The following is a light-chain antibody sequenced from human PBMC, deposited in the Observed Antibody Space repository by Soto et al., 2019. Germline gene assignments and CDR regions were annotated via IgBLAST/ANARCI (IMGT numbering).Light chain of an antibody. J-gene: IGKJ1*01. Sequence: ELVLTQSPGTLSLSPGDRATLSCRASLSVSSGYLAWYQQKPGQAPRLLIYGASSRATGIPARFSGSGSGTDFTLTINRLEPEDFAVYFCHRYGTSRTVGQGTKVEIK. CDR2: GAS. CDR3: HRYGTSRT. CDR1: LSVSSGY. V-gene: IGKV3-20*01.